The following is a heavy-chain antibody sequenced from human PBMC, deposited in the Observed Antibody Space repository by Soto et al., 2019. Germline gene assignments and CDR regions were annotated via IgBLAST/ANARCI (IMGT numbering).Heavy chain of an antibody. Sequence: PGGSLRLSCAASGFTFSSYWMHWVRQAPGKGLEWVAAISYDSTYKYYADSVKGRFTISRDNSKDTLYLQMNSLRTEDTALYYCARTPNYIVATPPAHWGQGTLVTVSS. J-gene: IGHJ4*02. D-gene: IGHD5-12*01. CDR1: GFTFSSYW. V-gene: IGHV3-30-3*01. CDR2: ISYDSTYK. CDR3: ARTPNYIVATPPAH.